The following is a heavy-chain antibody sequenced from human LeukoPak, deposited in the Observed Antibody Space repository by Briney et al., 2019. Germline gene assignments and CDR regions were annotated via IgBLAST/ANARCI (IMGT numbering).Heavy chain of an antibody. J-gene: IGHJ4*02. Sequence: SETLSLTCTVSGGSISSYYWSWIRQPPGKGLEWIGYIYYSGSTNYNPSLKSRVTISVDTSKNQFSLKLSSVTAADTAVYYCARQGGFLTGYYEDFDYWGQGTLVTVSS. CDR2: IYYSGST. D-gene: IGHD3-9*01. CDR3: ARQGGFLTGYYEDFDY. CDR1: GGSISSYY. V-gene: IGHV4-59*08.